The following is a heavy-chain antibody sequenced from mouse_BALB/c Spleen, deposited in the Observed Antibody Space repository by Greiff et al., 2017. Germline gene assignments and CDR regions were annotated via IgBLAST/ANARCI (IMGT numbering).Heavy chain of an antibody. CDR3: ARHEGTTVDYAMDY. J-gene: IGHJ4*01. CDR2: ISNGGGST. D-gene: IGHD1-1*01. Sequence: EVHLVESGGGLVQPGGSLKLSCAASGFTFSSYTMSWVRQTPEKRLEWVAYISNGGGSTYYPDTVKGRFTISRDNAKNTLYLQMSSLKSEDTAMYYCARHEGTTVDYAMDYWGQGTSVTVSS. CDR1: GFTFSSYT. V-gene: IGHV5-12-2*01.